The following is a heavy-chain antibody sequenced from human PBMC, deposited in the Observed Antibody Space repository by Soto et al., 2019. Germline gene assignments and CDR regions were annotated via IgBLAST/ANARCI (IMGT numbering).Heavy chain of an antibody. CDR3: TSHLGELSFPSAFDI. D-gene: IGHD3-16*02. Sequence: EVQLVESGGGLVQPGGSLKLSCAASGFTVSGSAVHWVRQASGKGLEWVGRIRIKTNSYATAYAASVKGRFTISRDDSKKTAYLQMNSLKTEDTAVYYCTSHLGELSFPSAFDIWGQGTMVTVSS. CDR2: IRIKTNSYAT. CDR1: GFTVSGSA. V-gene: IGHV3-73*01. J-gene: IGHJ3*02.